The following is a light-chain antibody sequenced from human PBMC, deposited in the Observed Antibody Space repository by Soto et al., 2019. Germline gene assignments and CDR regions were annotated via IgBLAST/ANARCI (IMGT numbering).Light chain of an antibody. Sequence: DIQMTQSPSTLSASVVDRLTITCRASQSISSWLAWYQQKPGKAPKLLIYKASSLESGVPSRFSGSGSGTEFTLTISSLQPDDFATYYCQQYNSYRTFGQGTKVDIK. CDR2: KAS. CDR3: QQYNSYRT. CDR1: QSISSW. J-gene: IGKJ1*01. V-gene: IGKV1-5*03.